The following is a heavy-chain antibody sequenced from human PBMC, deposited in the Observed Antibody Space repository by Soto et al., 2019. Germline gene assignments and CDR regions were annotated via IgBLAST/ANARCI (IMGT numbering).Heavy chain of an antibody. CDR2: INPNSGGT. J-gene: IGHJ6*03. Sequence: QVQLVQSGAEVKKPGASVKVSCKASGYTFTGYYMHWVRQAPGQGLEWMGWINPNSGGTNYAQKFHGWVTMNSDTTIITAYMELSRLGSDDTAVYCCARGGYSSGWYYYYYIDVWGKGTTVTGSS. CDR3: ARGGYSSGWYYYYYIDV. D-gene: IGHD6-19*01. CDR1: GYTFTGYY. V-gene: IGHV1-2*04.